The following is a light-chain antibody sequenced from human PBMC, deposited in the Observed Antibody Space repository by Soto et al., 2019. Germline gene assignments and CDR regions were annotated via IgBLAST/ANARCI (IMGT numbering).Light chain of an antibody. CDR1: NSGSKS. CDR2: YDS. CDR3: QVWDSSSDHVV. V-gene: IGLV3-21*04. J-gene: IGLJ2*01. Sequence: SYELTQPPSVSGAPGQTARITCGGNNSGSKSVHWYQQKPGQAPVLVIYYDSDRPSGVPERFSGSNSGNTATLTISRVEAGDEADYYCQVWDSSSDHVVFGGGTKLTVL.